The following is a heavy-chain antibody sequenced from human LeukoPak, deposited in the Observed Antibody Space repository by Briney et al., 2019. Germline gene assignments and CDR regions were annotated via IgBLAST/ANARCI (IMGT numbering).Heavy chain of an antibody. Sequence: SQTLSLTCTVSGGSISSGSYYWSWIRQPAGKGLEWIERIYTSGSTNYNPSLKSRVTISVDTSKNQFSLKLSSVTAADTAAYYCARERGYSGYDYQDFDYWGQGTLVTVSS. CDR1: GGSISSGSYY. CDR3: ARERGYSGYDYQDFDY. J-gene: IGHJ4*02. V-gene: IGHV4-61*02. CDR2: IYTSGST. D-gene: IGHD5-12*01.